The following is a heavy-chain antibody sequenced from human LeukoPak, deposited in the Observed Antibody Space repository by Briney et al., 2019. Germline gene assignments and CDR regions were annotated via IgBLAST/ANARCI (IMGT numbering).Heavy chain of an antibody. V-gene: IGHV4-4*07. Sequence: SETLSLTCTVSGGSISSYYWTWIRQSAGKGLEWIGRIYTSGSTNYNPSLKSRVSMSVDTSKNQFSLKLSSVTAADTAVYYCARDPRTGYCSSTSCPGDYWGQGTLVTVSS. D-gene: IGHD2-2*01. J-gene: IGHJ4*02. CDR2: IYTSGST. CDR3: ARDPRTGYCSSTSCPGDY. CDR1: GGSISSYY.